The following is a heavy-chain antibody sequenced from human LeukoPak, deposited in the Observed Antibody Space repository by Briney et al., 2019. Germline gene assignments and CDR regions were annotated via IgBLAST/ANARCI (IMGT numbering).Heavy chain of an antibody. J-gene: IGHJ4*02. CDR3: AKGQNYYDTSGYLTVDH. CDR2: ICGSGGST. D-gene: IGHD3-22*01. CDR1: GFTFSSYA. V-gene: IGHV3-23*01. Sequence: PGGCLRLSCAASGFTFSSYAMTWARQAPGKGLEWVSVICGSGGSTYYADSVKGRFTISRDTSKNTLYLQMNSLRAEDTAVYYCAKGQNYYDTSGYLTVDHWGQGTLVTVSS.